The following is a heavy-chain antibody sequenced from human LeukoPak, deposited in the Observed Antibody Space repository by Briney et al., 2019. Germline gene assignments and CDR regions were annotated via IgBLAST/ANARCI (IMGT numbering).Heavy chain of an antibody. V-gene: IGHV3-48*01. D-gene: IGHD3-10*01. CDR2: ISSRSTTT. CDR1: GFTFSSYS. Sequence: GGSLRLSCAAFGFTFSSYSMNWVRQAPGKGLEWVSYISSRSTTTYYADSVKGRFTISRDNDKSSLYLQMNSLRAEDTAVYYCAKDTALLWFGELLSYFDYWGQGTLVTVSS. J-gene: IGHJ4*02. CDR3: AKDTALLWFGELLSYFDY.